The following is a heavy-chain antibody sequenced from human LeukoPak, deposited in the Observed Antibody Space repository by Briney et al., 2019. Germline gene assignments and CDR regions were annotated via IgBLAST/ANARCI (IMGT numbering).Heavy chain of an antibody. Sequence: SETLSLTCTVSGGSISSGDYYWSWIRQPPGKGLGGMGRIYYSGTTYYNPSLKSRVTISVDTSKIQFSLKLSSVAATDTAVYFCARLRFDFWSGYTHPYFDYWGQGTLVTVSS. J-gene: IGHJ4*02. D-gene: IGHD3-3*01. V-gene: IGHV4-39*01. CDR1: GGSISSGDYY. CDR2: IYYSGTT. CDR3: ARLRFDFWSGYTHPYFDY.